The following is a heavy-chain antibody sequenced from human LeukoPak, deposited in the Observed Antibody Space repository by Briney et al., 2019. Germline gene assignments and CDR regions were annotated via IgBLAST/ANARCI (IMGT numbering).Heavy chain of an antibody. Sequence: SETLSLTCAVYGGSFSGYYWSWIRQPPGKELEWIGEINHSGSTNYNPSLKSRVTISVDTSKNQFSLKLSSVTAADTAVYYCARGERYFDWFRYWGQGTLVTVSS. CDR1: GGSFSGYY. J-gene: IGHJ4*02. CDR2: INHSGST. CDR3: ARGERYFDWFRY. D-gene: IGHD3-9*01. V-gene: IGHV4-34*01.